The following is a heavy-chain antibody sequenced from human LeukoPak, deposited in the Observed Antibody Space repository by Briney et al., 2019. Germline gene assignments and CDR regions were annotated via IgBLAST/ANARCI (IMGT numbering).Heavy chain of an antibody. J-gene: IGHJ4*02. CDR2: ISAYNGDT. CDR3: ASSEMADVGKGYSYILSPHTPFDY. CDR1: GYTFTSYG. D-gene: IGHD5-18*01. Sequence: ASVKVSCKASGYTFTSYGISWVRQAPGQGLEWMGWISAYNGDTNYAQKLQGRVTMTTDTSTSTGYMELRSLRSDDTAVYYCASSEMADVGKGYSYILSPHTPFDYWGQGTLVTVSS. V-gene: IGHV1-18*01.